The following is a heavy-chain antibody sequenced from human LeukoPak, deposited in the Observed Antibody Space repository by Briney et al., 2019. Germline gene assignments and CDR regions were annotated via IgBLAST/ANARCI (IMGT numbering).Heavy chain of an antibody. Sequence: GGSLRLSCAASGFTFSSYAMHWVRQAPGKGLEWVAVISYDGSNKYYADSVKGRFTISRDNSKNTLYLQMNSLRAEDTAVYYCAKAPYYDFWSGYHSKGFDPWGQGTLVTVSS. CDR1: GFTFSSYA. J-gene: IGHJ5*02. D-gene: IGHD3-3*01. CDR3: AKAPYYDFWSGYHSKGFDP. V-gene: IGHV3-30-3*01. CDR2: ISYDGSNK.